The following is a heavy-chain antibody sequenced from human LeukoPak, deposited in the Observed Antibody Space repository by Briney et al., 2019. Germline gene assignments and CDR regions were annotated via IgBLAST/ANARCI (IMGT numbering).Heavy chain of an antibody. CDR1: GFTVSSNY. J-gene: IGHJ4*02. D-gene: IGHD3-22*01. V-gene: IGHV3-66*02. CDR2: IYSGGNT. CDR3: AKRDYYYDSSGYYYERGFDF. Sequence: GGSLRLSCAASGFTVSSNYMTWVRQAPGKGLEWVSIIYSGGNTYYADSVKGRFTISRDNSKNTLYLQMISLRAEDTAVYYCAKRDYYYDSSGYYYERGFDFWGQGTLVTVSS.